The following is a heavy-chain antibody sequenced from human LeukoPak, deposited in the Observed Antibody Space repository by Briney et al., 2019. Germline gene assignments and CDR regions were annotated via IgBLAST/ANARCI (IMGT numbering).Heavy chain of an antibody. J-gene: IGHJ4*02. CDR3: SREASCDTTSCPQDY. CDR1: GYTFTGHF. CDR2: INPNTGDT. Sequence: ASVKVSCKASGYTFTGHFIFCVRQSPGQRLELVASINPNTGDTYYAQKFQGGVTVASDTAISTAYLDISRLRSDDTAFYYCSREASCDTTSCPQDYWGQGTLVTVSS. D-gene: IGHD2-2*01. V-gene: IGHV1-2*02.